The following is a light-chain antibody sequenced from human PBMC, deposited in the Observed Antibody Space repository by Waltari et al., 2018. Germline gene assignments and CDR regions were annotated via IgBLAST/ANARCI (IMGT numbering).Light chain of an antibody. J-gene: IGLJ3*02. CDR1: SSNIGAGHD. CDR2: GNN. Sequence: QSVLTQPPSMSGAPGQRVTISCTGSSSNIGAGHDVHWYQVFPGTAPKLLIYGNNNRRCWVPDRFSGSKSDTSASLAIGGLQAEDEADYDCQSFDIRLSGGVVFGGGTKVTVL. CDR3: QSFDIRLSGGVV. V-gene: IGLV1-40*01.